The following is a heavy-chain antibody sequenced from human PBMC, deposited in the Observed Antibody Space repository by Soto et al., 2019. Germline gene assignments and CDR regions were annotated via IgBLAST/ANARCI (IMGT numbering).Heavy chain of an antibody. J-gene: IGHJ4*02. Sequence: GGSLSLSCAASGFIFNNYWMHWVRQAPGEGLVWVARINGDGSTTTYVGSAKGRFTISRDNAKNTVFLQMNSLRVEDTAVYYCGRGSGPRGRPYWGQGILVTVYS. D-gene: IGHD1-26*01. V-gene: IGHV3-74*01. CDR3: GRGSGPRGRPY. CDR1: GFIFNNYW. CDR2: INGDGSTT.